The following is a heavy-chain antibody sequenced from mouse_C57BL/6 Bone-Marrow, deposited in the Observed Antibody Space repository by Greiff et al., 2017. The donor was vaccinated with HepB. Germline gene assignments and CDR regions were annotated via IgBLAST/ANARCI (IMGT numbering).Heavy chain of an antibody. J-gene: IGHJ1*03. Sequence: QVQLKESGAELVKPGASVKLSCKASGYTFPEYTIHWVKQRSGQGLEWSGWFYPGSGSIKYNEKFKDKATLTADKSSSTVYMELSRLTSEDSAVYFCARHEEEGYPLGFDVWGTGTTVTVSS. CDR2: FYPGSGSI. V-gene: IGHV1-62-2*01. CDR3: ARHEEEGYPLGFDV. D-gene: IGHD2-2*01. CDR1: GYTFPEYT.